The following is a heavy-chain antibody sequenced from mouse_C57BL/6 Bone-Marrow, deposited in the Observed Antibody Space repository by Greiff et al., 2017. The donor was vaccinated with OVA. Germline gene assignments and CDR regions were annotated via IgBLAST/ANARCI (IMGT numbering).Heavy chain of an antibody. CDR1: GYAFSSSW. CDR3: ANYYYGSLYAMDY. V-gene: IGHV1-82*01. CDR2: IYPGDGDT. Sequence: QVQLQQSGPELVKPGASVKISCKASGYAFSSSWMNWVKQRPGKGLEWIGRIYPGDGDTNYNGKFKGKATLTADKSSSTAYMQLSSLTSEDSAVYFCANYYYGSLYAMDYWGQGTSVTVSS. D-gene: IGHD1-1*01. J-gene: IGHJ4*01.